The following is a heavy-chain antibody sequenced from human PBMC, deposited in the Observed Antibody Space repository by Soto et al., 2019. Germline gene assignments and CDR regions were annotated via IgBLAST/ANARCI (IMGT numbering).Heavy chain of an antibody. CDR1: GGTFSNYA. CDR3: ARKAESYGFDI. CDR2: FIPIFDAA. J-gene: IGHJ3*02. Sequence: SVKVSCKASGGTFSNYAINWVRQAPEQGLEWMGGFIPIFDAANYAQNFRGRVTITADESTSTAYMELSGLRSEDTAMYYCARKAESYGFDIWGQGTLVTVSS. V-gene: IGHV1-69*13. D-gene: IGHD3-10*01.